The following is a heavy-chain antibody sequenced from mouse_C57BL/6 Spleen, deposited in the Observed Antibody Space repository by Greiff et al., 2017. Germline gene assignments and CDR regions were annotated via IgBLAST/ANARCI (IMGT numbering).Heavy chain of an antibody. V-gene: IGHV1-50*01. CDR1: GYTFTSYW. CDR3: ARGGPLMDY. CDR2: IDPSDSYT. Sequence: QVQLQQPGAELVKPGASVKLSCKASGYTFTSYWMQWVKQRPGQGLEWIGEIDPSDSYTNYNQKFKGKATLTVDTSSSTAYMQLSSLTSEDSAVYYCARGGPLMDYWGQGTSVTVSS. D-gene: IGHD6-1*01. J-gene: IGHJ4*01.